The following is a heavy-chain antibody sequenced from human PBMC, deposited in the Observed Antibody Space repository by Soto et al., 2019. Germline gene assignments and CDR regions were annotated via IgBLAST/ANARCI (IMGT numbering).Heavy chain of an antibody. D-gene: IGHD4-17*01. CDR3: ARDHDYGDYFDY. V-gene: IGHV1-69*13. J-gene: IGHJ4*02. CDR2: IIPIFGTA. CDR1: GGTFSSYA. Sequence: SVKVSCKASGGTFSSYAISWVRQAPGQGLEWMGGIIPIFGTANYAQKFQGRVTITADESTSTAYMELSSLRSEDTAVYYCARDHDYGDYFDYRGQGTLVTLSS.